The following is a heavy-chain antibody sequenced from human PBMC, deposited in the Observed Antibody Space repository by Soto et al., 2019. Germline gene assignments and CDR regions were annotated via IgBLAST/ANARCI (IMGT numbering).Heavy chain of an antibody. CDR2: INHSGST. J-gene: IGHJ4*02. D-gene: IGHD3-10*01. CDR1: GDSFSAYH. CDR3: ATKDMATMSGNS. Sequence: QVQLRQWGAGLLKPSETLSLTCAVYGDSFSAYHWNWIRQPLGKGLEWIGDINHSGSTNYNPSLTSRVTISIDTSKNQFSLKLTSVTAADTAVYYCATKDMATMSGNSWGQGTLVTVSS. V-gene: IGHV4-34*01.